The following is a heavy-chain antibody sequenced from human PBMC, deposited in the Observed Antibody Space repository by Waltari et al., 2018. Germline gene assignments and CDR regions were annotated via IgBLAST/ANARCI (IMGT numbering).Heavy chain of an antibody. V-gene: IGHV3-23*01. CDR3: AKDRDGSSLTLYYFDH. J-gene: IGHJ4*02. CDR2: VSGSGDTT. D-gene: IGHD1-26*01. CDR1: GFTFSSYG. Sequence: EVQLLESGGGLVQPGGSLRLSCVASGFTFSSYGMSWVRRGAGKGLEWVSSVSGSGDTTDYADSVKGRFTISRDNSKNTFYLQMNSLRVDDTAVYYCAKDRDGSSLTLYYFDHWSQGALVTVSS.